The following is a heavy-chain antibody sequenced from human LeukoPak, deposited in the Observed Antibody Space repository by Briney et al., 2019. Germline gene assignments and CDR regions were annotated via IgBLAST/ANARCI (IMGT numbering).Heavy chain of an antibody. CDR1: GGSFSGYY. D-gene: IGHD2-2*02. CDR2: INHSGST. Sequence: SETLSLTCAVYGGSFSGYYWSWIRQPPGKGLEWIGEINHSGSTNYNPSLKSRVTISVDTSKNQFSLKLSSVTAADTAVYYCARGRGRGYQLLYTHGFYDYWGQGTLATVSS. J-gene: IGHJ4*02. V-gene: IGHV4-34*01. CDR3: ARGRGRGYQLLYTHGFYDY.